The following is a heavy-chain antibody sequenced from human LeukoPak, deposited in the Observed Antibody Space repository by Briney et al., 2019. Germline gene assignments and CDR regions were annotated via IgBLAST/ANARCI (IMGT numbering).Heavy chain of an antibody. CDR3: ARRAWGSYRHRCYYFDY. J-gene: IGHJ4*02. Sequence: PSQTLCLTCAVYGGSLRGYYWRCSPRTPRERLERIGEINHSGSTNYNPSLKSRVTRSVDTSKNQFSLKLSSVTAADTAVYYCARRAWGSYRHRCYYFDYWGQGTLVTVSS. V-gene: IGHV4-34*01. CDR2: INHSGST. CDR1: GGSLRGYY. D-gene: IGHD3-16*02.